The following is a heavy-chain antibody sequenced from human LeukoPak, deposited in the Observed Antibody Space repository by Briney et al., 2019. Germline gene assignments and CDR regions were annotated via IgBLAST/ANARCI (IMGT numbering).Heavy chain of an antibody. J-gene: IGHJ4*02. CDR2: IYTSGST. CDR1: GGSISSHY. Sequence: SETLSLTCTVSGGSISSHYWGGIRQPAGKGLEWIGRIYTSGSTNYNPSLKSRVTMSVDTSKNQFSLKLSSVTAADTAVYYCARGGGTIAVAIDYWGQGTLVTVSS. CDR3: ARGGGTIAVAIDY. D-gene: IGHD6-19*01. V-gene: IGHV4-4*07.